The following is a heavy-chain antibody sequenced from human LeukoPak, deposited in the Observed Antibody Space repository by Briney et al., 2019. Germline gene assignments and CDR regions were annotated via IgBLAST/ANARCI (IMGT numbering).Heavy chain of an antibody. CDR2: ISAGGDLT. V-gene: IGHV3-23*01. CDR3: AKGMSSSSWYLDY. D-gene: IGHD6-13*01. Sequence: GGSLRLSCAASRFSFSAYPMGWVRRAPGRGLEWVSGISAGGDLTFHADPVKGRFTISRDNSKNTLYLQMNSLRAEDTALYYCAKGMSSSSWYLDYWGQGTLVTVSS. CDR1: RFSFSAYP. J-gene: IGHJ4*02.